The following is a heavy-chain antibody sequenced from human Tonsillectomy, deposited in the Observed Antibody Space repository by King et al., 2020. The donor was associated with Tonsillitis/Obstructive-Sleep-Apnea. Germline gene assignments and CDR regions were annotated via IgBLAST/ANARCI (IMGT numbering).Heavy chain of an antibody. D-gene: IGHD6-19*01. CDR1: GFAFSSYS. CDR2: INTENYI. J-gene: IGHJ4*02. Sequence: VQLVESGGGLVKPGGSLRLSCAASGFAFSSYSMSWVRQAPGKGLEWVSTINTENYIYYAGTVKGRLIISSDNTKNSLRLQMDSLGAEDTAVYYCARDSSGWSRDYWGQGTLVTVSS. V-gene: IGHV3-21*01. CDR3: ARDSSGWSRDY.